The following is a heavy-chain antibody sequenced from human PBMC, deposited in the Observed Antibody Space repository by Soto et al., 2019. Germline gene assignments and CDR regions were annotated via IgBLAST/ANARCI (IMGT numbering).Heavy chain of an antibody. CDR1: GGSISSYY. V-gene: IGHV4-59*01. CDR3: ARETSLGGSWSYYPAFDY. D-gene: IGHD3-10*01. CDR2: IHYSGST. J-gene: IGHJ4*02. Sequence: SETLALTCTVSGGSISSYYWSWIRQPPGKGLEWIGNIHYSGSTKYNPSLKSRVTISVDTSKNQLSLKLRSVTAADTAVYYCARETSLGGSWSYYPAFDYWGQGTLVT.